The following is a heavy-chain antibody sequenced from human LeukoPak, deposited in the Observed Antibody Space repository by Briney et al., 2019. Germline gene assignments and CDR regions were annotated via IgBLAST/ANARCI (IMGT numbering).Heavy chain of an antibody. CDR3: ARGYCGGDCYGD. D-gene: IGHD2-21*02. CDR1: GFTFSDYF. J-gene: IGHJ1*01. V-gene: IGHV3-21*01. Sequence: TPGGSLRLSCAASGFTFSDYFMNWVRQAPGKGLEYVSSISGSSRHIYYADSVKGRFTISRDNTKSSLYLQMNSLRVEDKAVYYCARGYCGGDCYGDWGQGTLVTVSS. CDR2: ISGSSRHI.